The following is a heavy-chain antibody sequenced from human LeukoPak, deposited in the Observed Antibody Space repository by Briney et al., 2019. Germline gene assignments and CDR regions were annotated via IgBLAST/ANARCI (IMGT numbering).Heavy chain of an antibody. CDR2: ISYDGSNK. Sequence: GGSLRLSCAASGFTFSSYGMHWVRQAPGKGLEWVAVISYDGSNKYYADSVKGRFTISGDNSKNTLFLQMNSLRAEDTAVYYCAKVGLTVTTILDYFDYWGQGTLVTVSS. V-gene: IGHV3-30*18. CDR1: GFTFSSYG. CDR3: AKVGLTVTTILDYFDY. D-gene: IGHD4-11*01. J-gene: IGHJ4*02.